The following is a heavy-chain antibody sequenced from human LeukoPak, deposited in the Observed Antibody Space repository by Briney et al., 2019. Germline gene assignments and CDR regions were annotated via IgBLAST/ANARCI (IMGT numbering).Heavy chain of an antibody. CDR2: INSDGSST. CDR1: GFTFSSYW. V-gene: IGHV3-74*01. J-gene: IGHJ4*02. CDR3: AKVDLGGIGDGYNYPDY. D-gene: IGHD5-24*01. Sequence: GGSLRLSCAASGFTFSSYWMHWVRQAPGKGLVWVSRINSDGSSTSYADSVKGRFTISRDNSKNTLYLQMNSLRAEDTAVYYCAKVDLGGIGDGYNYPDYWGQGTLVTVSS.